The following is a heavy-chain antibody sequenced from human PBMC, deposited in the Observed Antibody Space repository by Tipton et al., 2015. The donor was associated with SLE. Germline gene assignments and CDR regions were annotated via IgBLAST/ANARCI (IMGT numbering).Heavy chain of an antibody. CDR1: GFTFSSYS. CDR3: ARDSRIQLWFDY. J-gene: IGHJ4*02. CDR2: ISSSSSYI. V-gene: IGHV3-21*01. Sequence: SLRLSCAASGFTFSSYSMNWVRQAPGKGLEWVSSISSSSSYIYYADSVKGRFTISRDNAKNSLYLQMNSLRAEDTAVYYCARDSRIQLWFDYWGQGTLVTVSS. D-gene: IGHD5-18*01.